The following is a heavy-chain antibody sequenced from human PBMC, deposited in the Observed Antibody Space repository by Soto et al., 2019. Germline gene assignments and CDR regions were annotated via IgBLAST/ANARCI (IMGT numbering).Heavy chain of an antibody. V-gene: IGHV4-34*01. Sequence: PSETLSLTCAVYGGSFSGYYWSWIRQPPGKGLEWIGEINHSGSTYYNASLKSRVTISVDKSKNQFSLKLSSVTAADTAVYYCARVSGSYYYGMDVWGQGTTVTVSS. D-gene: IGHD1-26*01. CDR3: ARVSGSYYYGMDV. J-gene: IGHJ6*02. CDR2: INHSGST. CDR1: GGSFSGYY.